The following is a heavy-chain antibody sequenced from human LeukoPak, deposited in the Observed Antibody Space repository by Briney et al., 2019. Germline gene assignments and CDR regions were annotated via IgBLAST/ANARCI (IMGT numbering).Heavy chain of an antibody. Sequence: GASVKVSCKASGYTFTGYYMHWVRQATGQGLEWMGWMNPNSGNTGYAQKFQGRVTMTRNTSISTAYMELSSLRSEDTAVCYCARGLYSGNDYWGQGTLVTVSS. V-gene: IGHV1-8*02. CDR3: ARGLYSGNDY. CDR1: GYTFTGYY. J-gene: IGHJ4*02. CDR2: MNPNSGNT. D-gene: IGHD1-26*01.